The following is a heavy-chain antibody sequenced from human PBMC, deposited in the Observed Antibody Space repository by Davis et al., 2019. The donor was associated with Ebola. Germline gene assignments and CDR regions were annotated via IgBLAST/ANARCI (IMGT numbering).Heavy chain of an antibody. Sequence: GGSLRLSCAASGFTFSSYAMHWVRQAPGKGLEWVAVISYDGSNKYYADSVKGRFTISRDNSKNTLYLQMNSLRAEDTAVYYCARLRGCSGGSCYSVPYGMDVWGQGTTVTVSS. CDR1: GFTFSSYA. J-gene: IGHJ6*02. V-gene: IGHV3-30-3*01. D-gene: IGHD2-15*01. CDR3: ARLRGCSGGSCYSVPYGMDV. CDR2: ISYDGSNK.